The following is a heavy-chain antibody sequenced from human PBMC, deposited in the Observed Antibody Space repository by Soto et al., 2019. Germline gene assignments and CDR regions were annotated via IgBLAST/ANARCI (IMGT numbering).Heavy chain of an antibody. CDR3: AKAPGGSYFDY. CDR2: ISSSGGST. Sequence: EVQLLESGGGLVQPGGSLRLSCAASGFTFSSNAMSWVRQAPGKGLEWVSGISSSGGSTYYADSVKGRFTISRDNSKNMLYLQMNTLRAEATAVYYCAKAPGGSYFDYWGQGTLVTVSS. V-gene: IGHV3-23*01. D-gene: IGHD2-15*01. CDR1: GFTFSSNA. J-gene: IGHJ4*02.